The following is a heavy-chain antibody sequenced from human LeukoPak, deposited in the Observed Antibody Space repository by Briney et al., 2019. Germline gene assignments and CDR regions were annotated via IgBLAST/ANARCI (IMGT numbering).Heavy chain of an antibody. D-gene: IGHD3-3*01. V-gene: IGHV1-18*01. J-gene: IGHJ3*02. Sequence: GASVKVSCKASGYTFTSYGISWVRQAPGQGLEWMGWISAYNGNTNYAQKLQGRVTMTTDTSTSTAYMELRSLRSDDTAVYYCASVPYYDFWSGHLTGDAFDIWGQGTMVTVSS. CDR1: GYTFTSYG. CDR2: ISAYNGNT. CDR3: ASVPYYDFWSGHLTGDAFDI.